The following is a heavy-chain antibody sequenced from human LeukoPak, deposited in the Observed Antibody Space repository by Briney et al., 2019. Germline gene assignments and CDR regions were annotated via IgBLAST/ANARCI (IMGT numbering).Heavy chain of an antibody. J-gene: IGHJ4*02. Sequence: GGSLRLSCAASGFTFSSYPMNWVLQAPGKGLEWVSVISGSGGATFYGDSVQGRFTISRDNSRDTLYLQMSSLRAEDTAVYYCGKYLQTTVGANDYWGQGTLVTVSS. D-gene: IGHD1-26*01. CDR2: ISGSGGAT. CDR1: GFTFSSYP. V-gene: IGHV3-23*01. CDR3: GKYLQTTVGANDY.